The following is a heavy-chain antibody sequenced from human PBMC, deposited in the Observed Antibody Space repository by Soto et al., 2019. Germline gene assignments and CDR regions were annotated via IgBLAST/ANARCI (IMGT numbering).Heavy chain of an antibody. Sequence: SETLSLTCTVSGGSISSYYWSWIRQPPGKGLEWIGYIYYSGSTNYNPSLKSRVTISVDTSKNQFSLKLSSVTAADTAVYYCARGIAAAGDFDYWGQGTLVTVSS. J-gene: IGHJ4*02. CDR1: GGSISSYY. V-gene: IGHV4-59*01. CDR2: IYYSGST. D-gene: IGHD6-13*01. CDR3: ARGIAAAGDFDY.